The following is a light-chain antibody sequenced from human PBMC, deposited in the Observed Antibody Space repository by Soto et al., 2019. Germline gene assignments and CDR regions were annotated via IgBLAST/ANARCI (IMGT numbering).Light chain of an antibody. J-gene: IGLJ2*01. CDR2: DNY. CDR3: AAWDVSLNGPV. CDR1: FSNIGSNT. V-gene: IGLV1-44*01. Sequence: QSVLTQPPSASGTPGQRVTISCSGGFSNIGSNTVNWYQQLPGTAPKLLIYDNYKRPSGVPDRFSGSKSGTSASLAISGLQSDDEADYYCAAWDVSLNGPVFGGGTKLTVL.